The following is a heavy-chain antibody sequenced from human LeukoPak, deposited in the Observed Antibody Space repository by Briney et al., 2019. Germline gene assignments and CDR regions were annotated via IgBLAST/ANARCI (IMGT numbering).Heavy chain of an antibody. J-gene: IGHJ4*02. CDR2: ISNDGSSA. V-gene: IGHV3-74*01. D-gene: IGHD6-19*01. Sequence: PGGSLRLSCAASGFTFSSYWMHWVRQAPGKGLVWVSRISNDGSSASYADSVKGRFTISRDNAKNTLYLQMNSLRAEDTAVYYCARDGFDSSGWEDYWGRGTLVTVSS. CDR3: ARDGFDSSGWEDY. CDR1: GFTFSSYW.